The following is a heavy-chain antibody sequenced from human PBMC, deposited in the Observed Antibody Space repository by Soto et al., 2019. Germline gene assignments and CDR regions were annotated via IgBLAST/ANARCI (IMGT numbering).Heavy chain of an antibody. V-gene: IGHV3-30*18. CDR2: ISYDGSNK. CDR1: GFTFSSYG. CDR3: EKESTYYYYGMDV. Sequence: GGSLRLSCAASGFTFSSYGMHWVRQAPGKGLEWVAVISYDGSNKYYADSVKGRFTISRDNSKNTLYLQMNSLRAEDTAVYYCEKESTYYYYGMDVWGQGTTVTVSS. J-gene: IGHJ6*02. D-gene: IGHD2-2*01.